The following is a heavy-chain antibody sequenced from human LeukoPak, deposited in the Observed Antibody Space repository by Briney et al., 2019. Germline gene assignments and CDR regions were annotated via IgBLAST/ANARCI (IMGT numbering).Heavy chain of an antibody. CDR3: AREDIVVVPAAIGREYYYYGMDV. CDR1: GGTLSSYA. J-gene: IGHJ6*04. D-gene: IGHD2-2*01. Sequence: HVASVKVSCKASGGTLSSYAISWVRQAPGQGLEWMGGIIPIFGTANYAQKFQGRVTITADKSTSTAYMELSSLRSEDTAVYYCAREDIVVVPAAIGREYYYYGMDVWGKGTTVTVSS. CDR2: IIPIFGTA. V-gene: IGHV1-69*06.